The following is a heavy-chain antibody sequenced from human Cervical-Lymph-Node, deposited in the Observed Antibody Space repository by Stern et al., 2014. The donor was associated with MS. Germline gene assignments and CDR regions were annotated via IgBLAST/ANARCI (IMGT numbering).Heavy chain of an antibody. Sequence: VQLVQSGAEVKKPGASVKVSCKASGGTFSSYAISWVRQAPGQGLECVGGISPSMGIANHAQKFQGRVTITADKSTNTGYMELSSLRSEDTALYYCARDGGGVDIWGQGTMVSVSS. CDR1: GGTFSSYA. CDR3: ARDGGGVDI. D-gene: IGHD2-8*01. CDR2: ISPSMGIA. V-gene: IGHV1-69*17. J-gene: IGHJ3*02.